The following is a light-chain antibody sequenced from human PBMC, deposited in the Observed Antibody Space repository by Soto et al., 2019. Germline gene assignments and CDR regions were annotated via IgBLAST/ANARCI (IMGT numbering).Light chain of an antibody. Sequence: DIQMTQSPSTLSASVGDRVTITCRASQSISSWLAGYQQKPGKAPKLLIYKASSLESGVPSRFSGSGSGTEFTLTISSLQPYDFSTYYCQQFNNYPWTCGQGTKVEIK. CDR1: QSISSW. CDR3: QQFNNYPWT. CDR2: KAS. J-gene: IGKJ1*01. V-gene: IGKV1-5*03.